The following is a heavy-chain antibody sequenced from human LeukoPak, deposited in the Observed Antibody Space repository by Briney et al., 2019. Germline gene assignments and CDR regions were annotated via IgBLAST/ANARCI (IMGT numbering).Heavy chain of an antibody. J-gene: IGHJ4*02. CDR1: GGSISSGGYY. CDR2: IYYSGST. V-gene: IGHV4-31*03. Sequence: PSETLSLTCTVSGGSISSGGYYWSWSRQHPGKGLEWIGYIYYSGSTYYNPSLKSRVTISVDTSKNQLSLKLSSVTAADTAEYYCAREDDYGDYWGQGTLVTVSS. CDR3: AREDDYGDY.